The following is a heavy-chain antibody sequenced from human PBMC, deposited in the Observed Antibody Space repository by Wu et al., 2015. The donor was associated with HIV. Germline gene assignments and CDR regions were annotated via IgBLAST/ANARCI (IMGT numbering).Heavy chain of an antibody. CDR3: ATWKVVRDSLRLDY. Sequence: QVQLVQSGAEMKEPGASVKVSCKASGYTFTSYTITWVRQAPGQGLEWMGWISTNDGNTNYAQDFQGRVTMTTDTSTSTAYMELRNLTYDDTAVYFCATWKVVRDSLRLDYWGHGALVTVSS. CDR1: GYTFTSYT. J-gene: IGHJ4*01. CDR2: ISTNDGNT. D-gene: IGHD2-15*01. V-gene: IGHV1-18*01.